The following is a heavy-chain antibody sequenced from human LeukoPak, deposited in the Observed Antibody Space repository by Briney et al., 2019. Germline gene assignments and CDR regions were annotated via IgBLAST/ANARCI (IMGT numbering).Heavy chain of an antibody. CDR1: GGSFSGYY. CDR2: IYYGGST. CDR3: ASGTSEVATIPY. J-gene: IGHJ4*02. V-gene: IGHV4-34*09. Sequence: TASETLSLTCAVYGGSFSGYYWSWLRQPPGKGLEWIGYIYYGGSTYYNPPLKSRVHISIDMPKNQFSLKLSSVTAADPAVYYCASGTSEVATIPYWGQGTLVSVSS. D-gene: IGHD5-12*01.